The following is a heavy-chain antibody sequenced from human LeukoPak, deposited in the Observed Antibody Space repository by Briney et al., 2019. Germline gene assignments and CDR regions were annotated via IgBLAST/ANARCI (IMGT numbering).Heavy chain of an antibody. CDR1: GVTFSRYS. V-gene: IGHV3-21*01. J-gene: IGHJ4*02. CDR2: TRSSGDYK. Sequence: GGSLRLSCAASGVTFSRYSMNWLRQAPGKGLEWVSSTRSSGDYKYYADSVKGRFIIDRDNAKNSLYLQMNSLRAEDTAMYYCAREVVRGDTSTNYYDYWGQGTLVTVSA. CDR3: AREVVRGDTSTNYYDY. D-gene: IGHD3-10*01.